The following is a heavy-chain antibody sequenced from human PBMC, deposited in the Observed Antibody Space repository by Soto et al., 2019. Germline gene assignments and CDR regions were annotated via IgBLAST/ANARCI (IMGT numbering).Heavy chain of an antibody. CDR3: AKAHTAAGTYWVDF. D-gene: IGHD6-13*01. J-gene: IGHJ4*02. CDR2: MSGGGAT. CDR1: GFTFGRYS. Sequence: GGSLRLSCAASGFTFGRYSMGWVRQAPGKGLEWVSTMSGGGATYSADSVKGRFTISRDNSKNTLYLQMNSLRAEDTAVYYCAKAHTAAGTYWVDFWGQGTLVTVSS. V-gene: IGHV3-23*01.